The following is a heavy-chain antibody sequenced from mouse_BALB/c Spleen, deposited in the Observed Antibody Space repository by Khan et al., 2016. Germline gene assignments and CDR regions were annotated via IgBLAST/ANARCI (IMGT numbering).Heavy chain of an antibody. CDR2: ISSGSSTI. J-gene: IGHJ2*01. CDR3: ARGDY. V-gene: IGHV5-17*02. Sequence: EVELVASGGGLVQPGGSRKLSCAVSGFTFSRFGMHWVRQAPEKGLEWVAYISSGSSTIYYADTLKGRFTISRDNPKNALFLQMTSQRSEDTAMYYCARGDYWGQGTTLTVS. CDR1: GFTFSRFG.